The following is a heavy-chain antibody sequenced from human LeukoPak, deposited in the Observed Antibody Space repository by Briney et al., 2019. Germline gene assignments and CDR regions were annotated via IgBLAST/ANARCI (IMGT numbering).Heavy chain of an antibody. CDR2: IKSKTDGGTT. CDR1: GFPFSKAR. Sequence: PGGSLRLPCGASGFPFSKARVSGPPRAPGRGRGGVGRIKSKTDGGTTDYAAPVKGRFTISRDDSKNTLYLQMNSLKTEDTAVYYCTTATGAFDIWGQGTMVTVSS. CDR3: TTATGAFDI. J-gene: IGHJ3*02. V-gene: IGHV3-15*01.